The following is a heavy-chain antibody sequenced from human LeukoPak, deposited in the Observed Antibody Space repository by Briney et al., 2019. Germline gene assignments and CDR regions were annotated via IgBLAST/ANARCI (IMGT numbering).Heavy chain of an antibody. CDR1: GFTFSSYW. CDR3: ARADRGYSYGSIDY. Sequence: PGGSLRLSCAASGFTFSSYWMSWVRQAPGKGLEWVANIKQDGSEKYYVDSVKGRFTISRDNAKNSLYLQMNSLRAKDTAVYYCARADRGYSYGSIDYWGQGTLVTVSS. V-gene: IGHV3-7*01. D-gene: IGHD5-18*01. CDR2: IKQDGSEK. J-gene: IGHJ4*02.